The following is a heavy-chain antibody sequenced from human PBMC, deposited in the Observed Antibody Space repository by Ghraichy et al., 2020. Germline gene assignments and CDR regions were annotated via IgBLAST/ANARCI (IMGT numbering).Heavy chain of an antibody. CDR2: IYYSGST. Sequence: TLSLTCTVSGASISSGDYYWSWIRQSPGKGLEWIGYIYYSGSTFYNPSLKSRLTMSVDTSRNQFSLKLTSVTAADTAVYYCARELEGSWFDPRGQGILVTVSS. CDR3: ARELEGSWFDP. V-gene: IGHV4-30-4*01. CDR1: GASISSGDYY. J-gene: IGHJ5*02.